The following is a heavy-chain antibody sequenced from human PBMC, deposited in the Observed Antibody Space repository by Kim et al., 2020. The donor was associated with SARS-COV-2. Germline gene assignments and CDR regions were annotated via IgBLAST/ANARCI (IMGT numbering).Heavy chain of an antibody. J-gene: IGHJ4*02. CDR3: ARVKLADIVVVVAHPYFDY. CDR2: IYYSGST. D-gene: IGHD2-15*01. CDR1: GGSISSGGYY. Sequence: SETLSLTCTVSGGSISSGGYYWSWIRQHPGKGLEWIGYIYYSGSTYYNPSLKSRVTISVDTSKNQFSLKLSSVTAADTAVYYCARVKLADIVVVVAHPYFDYWGQGTLVTVSS. V-gene: IGHV4-31*03.